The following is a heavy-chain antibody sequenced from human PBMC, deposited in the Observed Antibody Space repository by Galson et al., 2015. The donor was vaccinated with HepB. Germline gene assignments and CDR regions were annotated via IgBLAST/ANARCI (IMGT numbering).Heavy chain of an antibody. D-gene: IGHD2-15*01. Sequence: SVKVSCKASGYTFTGYFIHWVRQAPGQGLQCMGRIDPNSGATYYAQKFRGRVIMTMDTSISTVYMELSSLKSDDTAVYYCARDPGYCSGGKCFVQNWFDSWGQGTLVTVSS. J-gene: IGHJ5*01. CDR3: ARDPGYCSGGKCFVQNWFDS. CDR2: IDPNSGAT. CDR1: GYTFTGYF. V-gene: IGHV1-2*06.